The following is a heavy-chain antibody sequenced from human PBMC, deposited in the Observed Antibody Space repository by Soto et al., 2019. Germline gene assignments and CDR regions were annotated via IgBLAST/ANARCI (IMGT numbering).Heavy chain of an antibody. D-gene: IGHD1-26*01. CDR3: ARDVSGGYYYYGMDV. CDR2: IIPIFGTA. Sequence: SVKVSCKASGGTFSSYAISWVRQAPGQGLEWMGGIIPIFGTANYAQKFQGRVTITADESTSTAYMELSSLRSEDTAVYYCARDVSGGYYYYGMDVWGQGTTVTVSS. J-gene: IGHJ6*02. V-gene: IGHV1-69*13. CDR1: GGTFSSYA.